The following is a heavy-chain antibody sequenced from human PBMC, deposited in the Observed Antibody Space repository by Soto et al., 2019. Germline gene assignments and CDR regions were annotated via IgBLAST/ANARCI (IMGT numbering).Heavy chain of an antibody. Sequence: PSETLSLTCAVSGYSISSGYYWGWVRQPPGKGLEWIGSIYHSGSTYYNPSLKSRVTISVDTSENQFSLKLSSVTAADTAVYYCARVGGTVVTPGRFDYWGQGTLVTVSS. CDR2: IYHSGST. V-gene: IGHV4-38-2*01. D-gene: IGHD1-26*01. CDR1: GYSISSGYY. J-gene: IGHJ4*02. CDR3: ARVGGTVVTPGRFDY.